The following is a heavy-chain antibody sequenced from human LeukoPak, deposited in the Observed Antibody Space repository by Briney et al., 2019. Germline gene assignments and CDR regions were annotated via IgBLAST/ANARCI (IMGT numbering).Heavy chain of an antibody. V-gene: IGHV1-3*03. D-gene: IGHD4-23*01. J-gene: IGHJ4*02. CDR3: ARTRDYGGNWGFGY. CDR1: GYTFTNYA. Sequence: ASVTVSCTASGYTFTNYAIHWVRQAPGQRLEWMVWINAGNGNTKYSQEFQDRVTITRDTSASTVYMELSSLRSEDLAVYYCARTRDYGGNWGFGYWGQGTLVTVSS. CDR2: INAGNGNT.